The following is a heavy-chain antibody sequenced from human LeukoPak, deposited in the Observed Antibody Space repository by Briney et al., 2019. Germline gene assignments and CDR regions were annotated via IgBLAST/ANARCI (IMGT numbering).Heavy chain of an antibody. D-gene: IGHD3-10*01. J-gene: IGHJ4*02. CDR1: GFTFSDYY. Sequence: GGSLRLSCAASGFTFSDYYMSWIRQAPGKGLEWVSYISSSGSTIYYADSVKGRFTISRDNAKNSLYLQMNSLRAEDTAVYYCARDRDLLWFGELLSGYYFDYWGQGTLVTVSS. CDR3: ARDRDLLWFGELLSGYYFDY. CDR2: ISSSGSTI. V-gene: IGHV3-11*01.